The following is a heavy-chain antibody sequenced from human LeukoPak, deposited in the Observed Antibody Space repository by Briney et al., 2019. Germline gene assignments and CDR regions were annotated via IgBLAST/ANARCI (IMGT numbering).Heavy chain of an antibody. Sequence: SETLSLTCTVSGGSISSSSYYWGWIRQPPGKGLEWIGSIYYSGSTYYNPSLKSRVTISVDTSKNQFSLKLSSVTAADTAVYYCARDTKRAAAVDYWGRGTLVTVSS. J-gene: IGHJ4*02. CDR2: IYYSGST. CDR1: GGSISSSSYY. CDR3: ARDTKRAAAVDY. D-gene: IGHD6-13*01. V-gene: IGHV4-39*07.